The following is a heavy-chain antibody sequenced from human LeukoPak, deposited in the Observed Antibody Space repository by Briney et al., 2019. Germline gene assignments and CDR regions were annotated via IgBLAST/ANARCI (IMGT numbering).Heavy chain of an antibody. CDR1: GFNFDNFA. J-gene: IGHJ1*01. V-gene: IGHV3-30-3*01. CDR2: ISYDGSNK. CDR3: ARDRSYYDSSGYYYFQH. Sequence: PGGSLRLSCVVSGFNFDNFAMHWVRQPLGKGLEWVAVISYDGSNKYYADSVKGRFTISRDNSKNTLYLQMNSLRAEDTAVYYCARDRSYYDSSGYYYFQHWGQGTLVTVSS. D-gene: IGHD3-22*01.